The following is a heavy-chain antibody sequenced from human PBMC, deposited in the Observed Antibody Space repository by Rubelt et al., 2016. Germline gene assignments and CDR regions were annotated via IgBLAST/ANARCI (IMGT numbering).Heavy chain of an antibody. V-gene: IGHV3-7*01. D-gene: IGHD3-3*01. Sequence: PGKGLEWVANIKQDGSEKYYVDSVKGRFTISRDNAKNTLYLQMNSLRAEDTAVYYCARGAGDDFWSGYRTDYWGQGTLVTVSS. CDR2: IKQDGSEK. CDR3: ARGAGDDFWSGYRTDY. J-gene: IGHJ4*02.